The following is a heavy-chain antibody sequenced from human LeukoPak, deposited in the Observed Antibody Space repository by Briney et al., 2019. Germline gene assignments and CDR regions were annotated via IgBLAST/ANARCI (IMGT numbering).Heavy chain of an antibody. J-gene: IGHJ4*02. V-gene: IGHV4-39*01. Sequence: SETLSLTCAVSGGSIDGRSYNWGWVRQPPGMGLEWIGSIYDSLSAYYNPSLKSRVTISIDMSKKQFSLNLNSATAADSAVYYCARFVSIRGGIHLNYFDSWGQGRLVTVSS. CDR1: GGSIDGRSYN. CDR3: ARFVSIRGGIHLNYFDS. D-gene: IGHD2-15*01. CDR2: IYDSLSA.